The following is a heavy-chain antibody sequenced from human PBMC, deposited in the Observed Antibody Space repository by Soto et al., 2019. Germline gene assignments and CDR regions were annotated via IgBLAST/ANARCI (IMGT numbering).Heavy chain of an antibody. D-gene: IGHD3-22*01. CDR3: ARDPSYDSSGYYYIAYYFDY. J-gene: IGHJ4*02. CDR1: GFTFSSYG. V-gene: IGHV3-33*01. CDR2: IWYDGSNK. Sequence: ESGGGVVQPGRSLRLSCAASGFTFSSYGMHWVRQAPGKGLGWVAVIWYDGSNKYYADSVKDRFTISRDNSKNTLYLQMNSLRAEDTAVYYCARDPSYDSSGYYYIAYYFDYWGQGTLVTVCS.